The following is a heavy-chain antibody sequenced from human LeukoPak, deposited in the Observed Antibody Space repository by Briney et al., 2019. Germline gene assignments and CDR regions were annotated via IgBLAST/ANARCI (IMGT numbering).Heavy chain of an antibody. J-gene: IGHJ4*02. CDR1: GDSITSYY. D-gene: IGHD3-22*01. V-gene: IGHV4-59*01. Sequence: SETLSLTCIVSGDSITSYYWTWIRQPPGKGLEWIGFVSYSGNTNYNPSLKSRVTISLDTSRNQFSLKLNSVTAADTAVYYCARGVGSGYTDDWGQGTLVTVFS. CDR2: VSYSGNT. CDR3: ARGVGSGYTDD.